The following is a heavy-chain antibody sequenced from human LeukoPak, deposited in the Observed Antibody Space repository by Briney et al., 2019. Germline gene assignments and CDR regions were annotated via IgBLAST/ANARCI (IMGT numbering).Heavy chain of an antibody. CDR2: FYSGGST. Sequence: SETLSLTCTVSGGSISSHYYSWIRQPAGKPLEWIGRFYSGGSTNYNPSLRSRVTISVDTSRNQFSLNLSSVTAADTAVYYCESGTPQLWSSFWGQGTLVTVSS. D-gene: IGHD5-18*01. CDR1: GGSISSHY. V-gene: IGHV4-4*07. J-gene: IGHJ4*02. CDR3: ESGTPQLWSSF.